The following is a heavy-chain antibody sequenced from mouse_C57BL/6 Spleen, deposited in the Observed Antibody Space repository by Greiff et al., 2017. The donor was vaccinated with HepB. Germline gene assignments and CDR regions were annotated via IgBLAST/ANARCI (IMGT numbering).Heavy chain of an antibody. CDR1: GYTFTSYW. J-gene: IGHJ2*01. CDR3: ARWGGSRPYYFDC. CDR2: IDPSDSYT. V-gene: IGHV1-69*01. D-gene: IGHD1-1*01. Sequence: VQLQQSGAELVMPVASVKLSCKASGYTFTSYWIHWVKQRPGQGLEWIGEIDPSDSYTNYNNKFKGKSTLTVDKSSSTAYIQLSSLRAEDSAVDSGARWGGSRPYYFDCWGQGTTLTVS.